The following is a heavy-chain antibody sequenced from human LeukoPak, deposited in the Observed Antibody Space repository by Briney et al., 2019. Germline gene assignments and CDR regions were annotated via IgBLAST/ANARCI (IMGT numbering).Heavy chain of an antibody. V-gene: IGHV3-33*01. D-gene: IGHD6-19*01. Sequence: GGSLRLSCAASGFTFSSYGMHWVRQAPGKGLEWVAVIWYDGSNKYYADSVKGRFTISRDNSKNTLYPQMNSLRAEDTAVYYCARASSSGWFGNWFDPWGQGTLVTVSS. CDR1: GFTFSSYG. CDR2: IWYDGSNK. CDR3: ARASSSGWFGNWFDP. J-gene: IGHJ5*02.